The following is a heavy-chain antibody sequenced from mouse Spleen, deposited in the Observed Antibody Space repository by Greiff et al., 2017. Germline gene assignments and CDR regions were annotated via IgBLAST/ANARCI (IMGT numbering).Heavy chain of an antibody. Sequence: EVQVVESGGGLVKLGGSLKLSCAASGFTFSSYAMSWVRQTPEKRLEWVATISSGGGNTYYPDSVKGRFTISRDNAKNTLYLQMSSVKSEDTAMYYGARRYYGSDEFDYWGQGTTLTGSS. CDR2: ISSGGGNT. CDR3: ARRYYGSDEFDY. J-gene: IGHJ2*01. CDR1: GFTFSSYA. V-gene: IGHV5-9-3*01. D-gene: IGHD1-1*01.